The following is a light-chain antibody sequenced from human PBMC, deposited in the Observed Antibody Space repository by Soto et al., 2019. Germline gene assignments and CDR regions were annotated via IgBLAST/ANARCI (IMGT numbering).Light chain of an antibody. CDR1: QSVSIN. V-gene: IGKV3-15*01. Sequence: IVMTQSPATLSVSPGDRATLSCRASQSVSINLAWYQQKPGQVPRLLIYAASTRATGIPARFSGSGSETEFTLTISSLQSEDFAVYYCHQYHNWPWTFGQGTKVEIK. J-gene: IGKJ1*01. CDR2: AAS. CDR3: HQYHNWPWT.